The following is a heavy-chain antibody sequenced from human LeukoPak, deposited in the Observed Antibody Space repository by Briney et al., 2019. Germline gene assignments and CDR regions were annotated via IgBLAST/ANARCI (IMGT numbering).Heavy chain of an antibody. CDR2: INGDGSDP. D-gene: IGHD6-6*01. CDR1: GFTFSTSW. V-gene: IGHV3-74*01. Sequence: GGSLRLSCEASGFTFSTSWMYWVRQAPGKGLEWVSRINGDGSDPSYADFVKGRFTISRDNAKNSLYLQMNSLRAEDTAVYYCARADSSIAARLSRSSIFNYYYYMDVWGKGTTVTVSS. J-gene: IGHJ6*03. CDR3: ARADSSIAARLSRSSIFNYYYYMDV.